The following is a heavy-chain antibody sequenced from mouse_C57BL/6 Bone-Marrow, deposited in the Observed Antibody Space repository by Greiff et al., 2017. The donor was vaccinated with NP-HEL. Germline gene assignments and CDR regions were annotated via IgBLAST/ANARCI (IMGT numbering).Heavy chain of an antibody. J-gene: IGHJ2*01. CDR3: ARHEGYYSNYGY. CDR2: ISGGGGNT. CDR1: GFTFSSYT. V-gene: IGHV5-9*01. D-gene: IGHD2-5*01. Sequence: EVQGVESGGGLVKPGGSLKLSCAASGFTFSSYTMSWVRQTPEKRLEWVATISGGGGNTYYPDSVKGRFTISRDNAKNTLYLQMSSLRSEDTALYYCARHEGYYSNYGYWGQGTTLTVSS.